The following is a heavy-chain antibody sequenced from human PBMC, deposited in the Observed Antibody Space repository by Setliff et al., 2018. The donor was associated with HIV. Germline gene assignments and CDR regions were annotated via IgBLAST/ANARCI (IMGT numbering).Heavy chain of an antibody. CDR1: GYIFTNYH. CDR2: INPLIGNT. Sequence: ASVKVSCKASGYIFTNYHMHWVRQAPGQGLEWMGVINPLIGNTIYAQKFQGRVTMTRDMSASTVYMDLSSLRSEDTAVYYCARARRDYYDRGRRSHYYIDVWGKGTTVTVSS. J-gene: IGHJ6*03. D-gene: IGHD3-22*01. CDR3: ARARRDYYDRGRRSHYYIDV. V-gene: IGHV1-46*01.